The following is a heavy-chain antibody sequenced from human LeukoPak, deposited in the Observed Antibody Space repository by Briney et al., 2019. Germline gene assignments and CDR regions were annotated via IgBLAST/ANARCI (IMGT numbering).Heavy chain of an antibody. J-gene: IGHJ4*02. CDR3: AKLSSNYYGSADY. Sequence: PGGSLRLSCAASGFTFSNAWMSWVRQAPGKGLEWVGRIKSKTDGGTTDYAAPVKGRFTISRDDSKNTLYLQMNSLRAEDTAVYYCAKLSSNYYGSADYWGQGTLVTVSS. D-gene: IGHD3-10*01. CDR1: GFTFSNAW. V-gene: IGHV3-15*01. CDR2: IKSKTDGGTT.